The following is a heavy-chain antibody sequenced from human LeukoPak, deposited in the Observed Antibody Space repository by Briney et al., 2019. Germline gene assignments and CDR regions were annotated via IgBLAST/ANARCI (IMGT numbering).Heavy chain of an antibody. Sequence: MPSETLSLTCTVSGGSISSYYWSWIRQPAGKGLERIGRIYTSGSTNYNPSLKSRVTMSVDTSKNQFSLKLSSVTAADTAVYYCARDRRYYDSHNAFDIWGQGTMVTVSS. D-gene: IGHD3-22*01. CDR3: ARDRRYYDSHNAFDI. CDR1: GGSISSYY. V-gene: IGHV4-4*07. J-gene: IGHJ3*02. CDR2: IYTSGST.